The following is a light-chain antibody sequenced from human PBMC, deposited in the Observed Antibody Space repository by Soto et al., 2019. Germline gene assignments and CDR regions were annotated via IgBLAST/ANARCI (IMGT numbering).Light chain of an antibody. CDR2: GAS. V-gene: IGKV3-20*01. CDR3: QQYGSSHWT. J-gene: IGKJ1*01. Sequence: EIVLTQSPGTLSLSPGERATLSCRASQSVSSSYLAWYQQKPGQAPRLLIYGASSRATGIPDRFSGSGSGTVFPLTISRLAPEDFAVYYCQQYGSSHWTFGQGTKVEIK. CDR1: QSVSSSY.